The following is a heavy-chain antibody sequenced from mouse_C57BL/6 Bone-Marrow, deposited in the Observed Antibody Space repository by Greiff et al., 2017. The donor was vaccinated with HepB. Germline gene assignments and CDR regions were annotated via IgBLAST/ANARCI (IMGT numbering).Heavy chain of an antibody. CDR2: ISDGGSYT. CDR1: GFTFSSYA. J-gene: IGHJ3*01. Sequence: EVKLMESGGGLVKPGESLKLSCAASGFTFSSYAMSWVRQTPEKRLEWVATISDGGSYTYYPDNVKGRFTISRDNAKNNLYLQMSHLKSEDTAMYYCARDFYYYGSSYFAYWGQGTLVTVSA. CDR3: ARDFYYYGSSYFAY. V-gene: IGHV5-4*01. D-gene: IGHD1-1*01.